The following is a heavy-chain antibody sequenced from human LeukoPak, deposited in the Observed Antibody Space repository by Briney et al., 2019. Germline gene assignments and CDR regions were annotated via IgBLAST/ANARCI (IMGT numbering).Heavy chain of an antibody. CDR1: GYTFVNYG. V-gene: IGHV1-18*01. Sequence: GASVKVSCKASGYTFVNYGFSWVRQAPGQGLEWMGWINTYTGNTNYSQNFQGRVTMTTDASTNTAYMELRSLRSDDTAVYYCARDFLFGGKSNDPKGIDSWGQGTLVTVSS. CDR2: INTYTGNT. CDR3: ARDFLFGGKSNDPKGIDS. J-gene: IGHJ4*02. D-gene: IGHD4-23*01.